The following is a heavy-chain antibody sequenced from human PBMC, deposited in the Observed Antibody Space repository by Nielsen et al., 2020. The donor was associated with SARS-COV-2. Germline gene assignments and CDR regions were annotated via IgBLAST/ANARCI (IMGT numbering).Heavy chain of an antibody. CDR1: GASMSSVDYH. V-gene: IGHV4-30-4*01. Sequence: SETLSSTCTVSGASMSSVDYHWSWVRQTPGKGLEWLAFISHSGITYYNPSLKSRVIISQDTSKHQFYLKVPSVTAADTAVYYCATSLTDPSSFDYWGQGTLVTVSS. D-gene: IGHD1-26*01. CDR2: ISHSGIT. J-gene: IGHJ4*01. CDR3: ATSLTDPSSFDY.